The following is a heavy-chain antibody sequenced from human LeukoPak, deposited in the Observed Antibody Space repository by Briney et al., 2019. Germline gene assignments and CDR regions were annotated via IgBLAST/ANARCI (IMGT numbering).Heavy chain of an antibody. D-gene: IGHD4-17*01. CDR3: ARGLDGAFDYYGMDV. J-gene: IGHJ6*02. V-gene: IGHV4-59*01. Sequence: PSETLSLTCSVSGGSISSYYWSWIRQPPGKGLEWIGYIYYSGSTNYNPSLKSRVTISVDTSKNQFSLKLSSVTAADTAVYYCARGLDGAFDYYGMDVWGQGTTVTVSS. CDR2: IYYSGST. CDR1: GGSISSYY.